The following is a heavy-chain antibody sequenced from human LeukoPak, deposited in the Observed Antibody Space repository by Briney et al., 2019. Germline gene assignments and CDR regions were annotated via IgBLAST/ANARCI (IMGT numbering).Heavy chain of an antibody. V-gene: IGHV3-33*06. J-gene: IGHJ4*02. D-gene: IGHD2-15*01. Sequence: GGSLRLSCAESGFTFSSYGMHGVRQAPGKGLECVAVIWYDGSNKYYADSVKGRFTISRDNSKNTLYLQMNSLRAEDTAVYYCAKDLSGGSQYYFDYWGQGTLVTVSS. CDR1: GFTFSSYG. CDR2: IWYDGSNK. CDR3: AKDLSGGSQYYFDY.